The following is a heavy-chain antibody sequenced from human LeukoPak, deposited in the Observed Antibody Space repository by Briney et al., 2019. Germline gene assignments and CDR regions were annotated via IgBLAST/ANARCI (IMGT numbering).Heavy chain of an antibody. CDR1: GGSISTYY. V-gene: IGHV4-4*07. CDR2: VYTSGST. D-gene: IGHD3-22*01. CDR3: AREPETRGYYPHYNYYYYMDV. Sequence: SETLSLTCTVSGGSISTYYWSWIRQPAGKGLEWIGRVYTSGSTNYNPSLKSRVTMSVDTSKNQFSLKLSSVTAADTAVYYCAREPETRGYYPHYNYYYYMDVWGKGTTVTVSS. J-gene: IGHJ6*03.